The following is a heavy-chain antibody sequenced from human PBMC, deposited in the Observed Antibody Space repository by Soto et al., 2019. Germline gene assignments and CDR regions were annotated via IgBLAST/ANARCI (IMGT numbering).Heavy chain of an antibody. J-gene: IGHJ6*02. CDR1: GYTFTSYG. V-gene: IGHV1-3*01. CDR2: INAGNGNT. D-gene: IGHD3-22*01. CDR3: ARDPNDSSAYYHHYYYGMDV. Sequence: QIQLMQSGAEVKKPGASVKVSCKASGYTFTSYGIHWVRQAPGQRLEWTGWINAGNGNTKYSEKFQGRVTITRDTSASTDYLELSSLRSEDTPVYYCARDPNDSSAYYHHYYYGMDVWGQGTTVTVSS.